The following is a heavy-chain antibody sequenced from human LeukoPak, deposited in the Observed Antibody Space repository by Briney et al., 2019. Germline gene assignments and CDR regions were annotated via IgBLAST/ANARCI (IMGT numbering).Heavy chain of an antibody. CDR2: ISYDGNNY. D-gene: IGHD2-15*01. Sequence: GGSLRLSCAASGFTFSDYAMHWVRQAPGKGLEWVAFISYDGNNYYYADSVKGRFTSSRDNSKNTLYLQMNSLRGEDTAIYYCARVDGYCIDYWGQGTLVTVSS. J-gene: IGHJ4*02. V-gene: IGHV3-30-3*01. CDR1: GFTFSDYA. CDR3: ARVDGYCIDY.